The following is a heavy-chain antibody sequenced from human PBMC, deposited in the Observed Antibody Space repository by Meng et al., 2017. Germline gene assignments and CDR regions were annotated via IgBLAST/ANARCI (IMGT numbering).Heavy chain of an antibody. J-gene: IGHJ2*01. CDR3: ARVFGWYFDL. V-gene: IGHV3-48*03. CDR2: ISSSGSTI. Sequence: GALRLSCAASGFTFSSFEMKWVRQAPGKGLDWVSYISSSGSTIYYADSVKGRFTISRDNAKNSLYLQMSSLRAEDTGVYYCARVFGWYFDLWGRGTLVTVSS. CDR1: GFTFSSFE. D-gene: IGHD3-10*01.